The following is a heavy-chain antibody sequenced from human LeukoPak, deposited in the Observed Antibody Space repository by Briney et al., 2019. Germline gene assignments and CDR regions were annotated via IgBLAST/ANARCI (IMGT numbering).Heavy chain of an antibody. Sequence: QTGGSLRLSCAASGFIFNTYWMAWARQAPGEGLEWVAYINQDESEKYYLDSVKGRFAISRDNGKDSQYLQMNSLRAEDTAVYYCARDNDDNLDYWGQGTLVTVSS. D-gene: IGHD1-14*01. CDR2: INQDESEK. V-gene: IGHV3-7*01. J-gene: IGHJ4*02. CDR3: ARDNDDNLDY. CDR1: GFIFNTYW.